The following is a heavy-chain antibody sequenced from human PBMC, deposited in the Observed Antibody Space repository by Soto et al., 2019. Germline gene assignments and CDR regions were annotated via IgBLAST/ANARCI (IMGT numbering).Heavy chain of an antibody. V-gene: IGHV4-39*01. CDR3: ARLVVAYNWFDP. Sequence: QLQLQESGPGLVKPSETLSLTCTVSGGSISSSSYYWGWIRQPPGKGLEWIGGIYYSGSTYYNPSLKSRVTISVDTSKNQFSLKLSSVTAADTAVYYCARLVVAYNWFDPWGQGTLVTVSS. CDR2: IYYSGST. J-gene: IGHJ5*02. D-gene: IGHD3-22*01. CDR1: GGSISSSSYY.